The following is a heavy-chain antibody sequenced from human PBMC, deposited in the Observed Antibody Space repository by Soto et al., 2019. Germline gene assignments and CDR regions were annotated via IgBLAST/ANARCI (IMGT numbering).Heavy chain of an antibody. CDR1: GFTFSTFD. V-gene: IGHV3-23*01. CDR2: IRGVAGST. CDR3: VKGAWLDY. Sequence: EVQLLESGGGLVQPGGSLRLSCAASGFTFSTFDMTWVRQAPGKGLEWVSLIRGVAGSTHYADSVKGRFTISKDNSKNMLYLEMNSQRGDDTAVYFCVKGAWLDYWGQGNMVTVSS. J-gene: IGHJ4*02.